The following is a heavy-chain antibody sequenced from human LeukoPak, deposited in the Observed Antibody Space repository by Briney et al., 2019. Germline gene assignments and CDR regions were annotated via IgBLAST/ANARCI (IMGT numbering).Heavy chain of an antibody. J-gene: IGHJ4*02. CDR1: GGSISSYY. Sequence: KPSETLSLTCTVSGGSISSYYWSWIRQPPGKGLEWIGYIYYSGVTNYNPSLKSRVTISVDTSRNQFSLRLSSATAADTAVYYCARDRGPFGYWGQGTLVTVSS. V-gene: IGHV4-59*01. CDR3: ARDRGPFGY. D-gene: IGHD3-10*01. CDR2: IYYSGVT.